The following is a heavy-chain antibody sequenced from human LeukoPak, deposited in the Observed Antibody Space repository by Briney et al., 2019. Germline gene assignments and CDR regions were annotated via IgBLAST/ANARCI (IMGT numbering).Heavy chain of an antibody. D-gene: IGHD3-22*01. J-gene: IGHJ4*02. CDR2: INPNSGGT. CDR3: ANSGDTTGYSS. V-gene: IGHV1-2*02. Sequence: ASVKVSCKASEYTFNNDYIHWVRQAPGQGLEWMGWINPNSGGTNYAQKFQGRVTLTRDTSISTAYMELSRLRSDDTALYYCANSGDTTGYSSWGQGTLVTVSS. CDR1: EYTFNNDY.